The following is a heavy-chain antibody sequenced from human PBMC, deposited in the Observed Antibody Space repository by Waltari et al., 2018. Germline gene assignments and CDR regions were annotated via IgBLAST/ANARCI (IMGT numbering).Heavy chain of an antibody. CDR2: LNPSGGSA. Sequence: QVQLVQSGAEVKKPGASVRISCKSSAYSLDTFYINWVRQAPGQGLEWMGILNPSGGSATYAQSLQGRVTMTRDKSTGTIYMELSSLRSDDTAVYYCSRGRDGYRYGSFDMWGQGTLVTVSS. V-gene: IGHV1-46*02. D-gene: IGHD5-12*01. CDR3: SRGRDGYRYGSFDM. CDR1: AYSLDTFY. J-gene: IGHJ3*02.